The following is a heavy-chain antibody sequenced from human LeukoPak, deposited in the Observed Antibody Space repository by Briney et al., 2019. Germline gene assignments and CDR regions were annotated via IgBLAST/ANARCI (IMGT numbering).Heavy chain of an antibody. CDR3: ARADVSRAGYDFFAFDI. Sequence: SETLSLTCTVSGGSISSSSYYWGWIRQPPGKGLEWIGSIYYSGSTYYNPSLKSRVTISVDTSKNQFSLKLSSVTAADTAVYYCARADVSRAGYDFFAFDIWGQGTMVTVSS. J-gene: IGHJ3*02. CDR1: GGSISSSSYY. D-gene: IGHD3/OR15-3a*01. CDR2: IYYSGST. V-gene: IGHV4-39*01.